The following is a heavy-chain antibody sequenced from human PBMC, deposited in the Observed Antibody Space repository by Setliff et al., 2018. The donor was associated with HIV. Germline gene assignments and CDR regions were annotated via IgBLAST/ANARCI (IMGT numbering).Heavy chain of an antibody. J-gene: IGHJ4*02. CDR1: GGSFSGYS. Sequence: SETLSLTCAVYGGSFSGYSWNWIRQPPGKGLEWIGEINYGGTTNYNPSLKTRVTMSVDTSKNQFSLKLRSVTAADTAVYYCARVHYDANKFDYWGQGTLVTVSS. D-gene: IGHD5-12*01. CDR2: INYGGTT. CDR3: ARVHYDANKFDY. V-gene: IGHV4-34*01.